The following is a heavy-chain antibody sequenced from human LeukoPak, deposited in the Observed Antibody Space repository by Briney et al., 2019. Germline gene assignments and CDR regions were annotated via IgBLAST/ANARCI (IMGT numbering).Heavy chain of an antibody. J-gene: IGHJ5*02. CDR2: IYYSGST. CDR1: GGSISSYY. CDR3: ARVTYYYDSSGHDP. V-gene: IGHV4-59*01. D-gene: IGHD3-22*01. Sequence: SETLSLTCTVSGGSISSYYWSWIRQPPEKGLEWIGYIYYSGSTNYNPSLKSRVTISVDTSKNQFSLKLSSVTAADTAVYYCARVTYYYDSSGHDPWGQGTLVTVSS.